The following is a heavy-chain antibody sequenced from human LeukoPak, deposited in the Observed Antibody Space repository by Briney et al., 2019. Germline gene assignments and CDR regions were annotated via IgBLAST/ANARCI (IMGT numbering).Heavy chain of an antibody. V-gene: IGHV4-39*01. CDR1: GGSISSSRYY. Sequence: SETLSLTCTVSGGSISSSRYYWGWIRHPPGKGLEWIGNIYYSESTYYNPSLKSRVTISVDTSKNQFFLKLSSVTAADTAVYYCAKQRRDGYNYFDYWGQGTLVTVSS. D-gene: IGHD5-24*01. J-gene: IGHJ4*02. CDR2: IYYSEST. CDR3: AKQRRDGYNYFDY.